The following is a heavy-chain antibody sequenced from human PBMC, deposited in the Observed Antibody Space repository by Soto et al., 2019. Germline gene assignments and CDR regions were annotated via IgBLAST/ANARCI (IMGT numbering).Heavy chain of an antibody. J-gene: IGHJ6*02. CDR1: GGSLSSRGYY. V-gene: IGHV4-39*01. Sequence: QLQLQESGPGLVKPSETLSLTCTVSGGSLSSRGYYWGWIRQPPGKGLEWIGSIDYSERTYYNPSPHSRVTTSVDMSKDQFSLRLRSVTAADTAMYYCARHNYGVDVWGQGTTVTVSS. CDR3: ARHNYGVDV. CDR2: IDYSERT.